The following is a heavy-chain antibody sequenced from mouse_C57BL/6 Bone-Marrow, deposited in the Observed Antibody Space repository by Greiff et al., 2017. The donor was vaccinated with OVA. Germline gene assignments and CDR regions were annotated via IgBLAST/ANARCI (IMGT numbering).Heavy chain of an antibody. D-gene: IGHD1-1*01. J-gene: IGHJ2*01. Sequence: QVQLKESGPGILQPSQTLSLTCSFSGFSLSTFGMGVGWIRQPSGKGLEWLAHIWWDDDKYYNPALKSRLTISKDTSKNQVFLKLANVDTADTATYYCARIDFYYGSSYGWYFDYWGQGTTLTVSS. CDR1: GFSLSTFGMG. V-gene: IGHV8-8*01. CDR3: ARIDFYYGSSYGWYFDY. CDR2: IWWDDDK.